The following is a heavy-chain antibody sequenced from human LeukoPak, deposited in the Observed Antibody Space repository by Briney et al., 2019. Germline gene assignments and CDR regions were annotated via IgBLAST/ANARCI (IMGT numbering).Heavy chain of an antibody. Sequence: GGSLRLSCAASGFTFSSYEMNWVRQAPGKGLEWVSYISSSSSTIYYADSVKGRFTISRDNAKNSLYLQMNSLRAEDTAVYYCARDRIEQQRTLGRSSNYYYYYYMDVWGKGTTVTVSS. D-gene: IGHD6-13*01. V-gene: IGHV3-48*03. CDR1: GFTFSSYE. CDR3: ARDRIEQQRTLGRSSNYYYYYYMDV. J-gene: IGHJ6*03. CDR2: ISSSSSTI.